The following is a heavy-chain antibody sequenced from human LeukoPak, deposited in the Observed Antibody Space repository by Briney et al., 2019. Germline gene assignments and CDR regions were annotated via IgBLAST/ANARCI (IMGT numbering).Heavy chain of an antibody. CDR3: ARHHWNYGFYYYMDV. V-gene: IGHV4-39*01. J-gene: IGHJ6*03. CDR2: IYYSGST. CDR1: GGSISSSSYY. D-gene: IGHD1-7*01. Sequence: SETLSLTCTVSGGSISSSSYYWGWIRQPPGKGLEWIGSIYYSGSTYYNPSLKSRVTISVDTSKNQFSLKLSSVTAADTAVYYCARHHWNYGFYYYMDVWGKGTTVAVSS.